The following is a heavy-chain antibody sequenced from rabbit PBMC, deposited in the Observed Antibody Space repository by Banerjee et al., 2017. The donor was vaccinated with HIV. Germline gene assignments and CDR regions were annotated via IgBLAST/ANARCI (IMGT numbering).Heavy chain of an antibody. CDR2: IYAGSSGIT. CDR3: ATDRSYASSGAYYLNL. D-gene: IGHD1-1*01. CDR1: GFSFSGSYY. Sequence: QSLEDSGGDLVKPGASLTLTCTASGFSFSGSYYMCWVRQAPGKGLEWIACIYAGSSGITYYASWAKGRFTISKTSSTTVTLQMTSLTAADTATYFCATDRSYASSGAYYLNLWGPGTLVTVS. V-gene: IGHV1S40*01. J-gene: IGHJ4*01.